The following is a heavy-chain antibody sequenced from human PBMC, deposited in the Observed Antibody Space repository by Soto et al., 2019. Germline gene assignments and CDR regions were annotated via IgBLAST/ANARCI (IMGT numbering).Heavy chain of an antibody. CDR2: IYYSGST. D-gene: IGHD2-15*01. CDR1: GGSISSGGYY. Sequence: SETLSLTCTVSGGSISSGGYYWSWIRQHPGKGLEWIGYIYYSGSTYYNPSLKSRVTISVDTSKNQSSLKLSSVTAADTAVYYCARVGRNCSGGSCFAFDIWGQWTMVTVSS. V-gene: IGHV4-31*03. CDR3: ARVGRNCSGGSCFAFDI. J-gene: IGHJ3*02.